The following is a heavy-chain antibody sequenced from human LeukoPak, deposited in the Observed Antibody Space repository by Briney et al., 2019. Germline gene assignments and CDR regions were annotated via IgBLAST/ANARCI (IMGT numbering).Heavy chain of an antibody. Sequence: GGSLRLSCAASGFTFSSYAMSWVRQAPGKGLEWVSAISGSGGSTYYADSVKGRFSISRDNSKSTLYLQMNSLRAEDTAVYYCAKDHYYGSGSYGLFDYWGQGTLVTVSS. CDR3: AKDHYYGSGSYGLFDY. CDR2: ISGSGGST. D-gene: IGHD3-10*01. J-gene: IGHJ4*02. V-gene: IGHV3-23*01. CDR1: GFTFSSYA.